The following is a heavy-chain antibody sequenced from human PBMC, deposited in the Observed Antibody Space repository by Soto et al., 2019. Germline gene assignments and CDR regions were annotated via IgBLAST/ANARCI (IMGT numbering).Heavy chain of an antibody. D-gene: IGHD3-9*01. Sequence: PSETLSLTCTVSGGSISSSSYYWGWIRQPPGKGLEWIGSIYYSGSTYHNPSLKSRVTISVDTSKNQFSLKLSSVTAADTAVYYCARLITVLRYFDWLLYIDYWGQGTLVTVSS. CDR1: GGSISSSSYY. V-gene: IGHV4-39*01. CDR2: IYYSGST. CDR3: ARLITVLRYFDWLLYIDY. J-gene: IGHJ4*02.